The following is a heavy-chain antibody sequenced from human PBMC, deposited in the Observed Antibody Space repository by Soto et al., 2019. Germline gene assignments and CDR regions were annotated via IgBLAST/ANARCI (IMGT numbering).Heavy chain of an antibody. CDR2: ISGLGGSI. Sequence: EVQLLESGGGLVQPGGSLRLSCAASGFTFSSFSLSWDRQAPGKGLERVSGISGLGGSIYYADSVKGRFTISRDNSKNTLYLQMNSLRAEDTAVYYCSKSNGDTWERYFFDFWGQGTLVTVSS. D-gene: IGHD1-26*01. J-gene: IGHJ4*02. CDR3: SKSNGDTWERYFFDF. CDR1: GFTFSSFS. V-gene: IGHV3-23*01.